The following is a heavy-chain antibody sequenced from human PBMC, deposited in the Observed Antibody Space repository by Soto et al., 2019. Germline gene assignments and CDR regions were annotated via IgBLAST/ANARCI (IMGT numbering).Heavy chain of an antibody. D-gene: IGHD3-22*01. V-gene: IGHV3-23*01. CDR2: VSNSGSST. CDR1: GFTFRDYA. J-gene: IGHJ1*01. CDR3: AKRRRETNVCSSED. Sequence: PGGSLRLSCAASGFTFRDYAMIWVRQAPGRGLEWVSGVSNSGSSTYYADSVKGRFTISRDNSKNTLYLQMNSLSAEDTAVYYCAKRRRETNVCSSEDWGQGTRVTGPS.